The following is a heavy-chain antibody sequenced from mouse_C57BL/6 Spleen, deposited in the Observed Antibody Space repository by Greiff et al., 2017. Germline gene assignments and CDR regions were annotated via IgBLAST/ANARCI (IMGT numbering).Heavy chain of an antibody. CDR2: LHPSDSDT. Sequence: QVQLKQPGAELVKPGASVKVSCKASGYTFTSYWMHWVKQRPGQGLEWIGRLHPSDSDTNYNQKFKGKATLTVDKSSSTAYMQLSSLTSEDSAVYYCAISGYAVVATDFAYWGQGTLVTVSA. CDR1: GYTFTSYW. CDR3: AISGYAVVATDFAY. D-gene: IGHD1-1*01. V-gene: IGHV1-74*01. J-gene: IGHJ3*01.